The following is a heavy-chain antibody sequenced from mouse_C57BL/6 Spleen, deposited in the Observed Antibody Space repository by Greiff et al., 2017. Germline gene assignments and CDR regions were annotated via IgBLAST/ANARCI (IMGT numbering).Heavy chain of an antibody. CDR1: GFTFSSYG. V-gene: IGHV5-6*01. CDR2: ISSGGSYT. D-gene: IGHD4-1*01. J-gene: IGHJ1*03. Sequence: EVNVVESGGDLVKPGGSLKLSCAASGFTFSSYGMSWVRQTPDKRLEWVATISSGGSYTYYPDSVKGRFTISRDNAKNTLYLQMSSLKSEDTAMYYCARHNRDKYFDVWGTGTTVTVSS. CDR3: ARHNRDKYFDV.